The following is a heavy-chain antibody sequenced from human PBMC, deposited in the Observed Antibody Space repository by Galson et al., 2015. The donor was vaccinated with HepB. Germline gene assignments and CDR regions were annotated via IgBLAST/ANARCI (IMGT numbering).Heavy chain of an antibody. CDR1: GYTFIHYF. D-gene: IGHD3-22*01. V-gene: IGHV1-46*03. CDR3: ARTFDSSGYMGFDY. Sequence: SVKVSCKASGYTFIHYFIHWVRQTPGQRPEWMGIINPSGGYTAYAHDFQDRVTMTRDTTTSTAYMEMSSLRFEDTAVYYCARTFDSSGYMGFDYWGQGTQVTVSS. CDR2: INPSGGYT. J-gene: IGHJ4*02.